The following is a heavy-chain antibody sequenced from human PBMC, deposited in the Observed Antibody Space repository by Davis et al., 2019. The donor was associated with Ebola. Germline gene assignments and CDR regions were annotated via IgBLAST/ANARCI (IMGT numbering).Heavy chain of an antibody. J-gene: IGHJ4*02. CDR3: ARGGCSSTSCYSFDY. V-gene: IGHV1-2*02. CDR2: INPNSGGT. CDR1: GYTFTGYY. Sequence: ASVKVSCKASGYTFTGYYMHWVRQAPGQGLEWMGWINPNSGGTNYAQKFQGRVTMTTDTSTSAAYMELRSLRSDDTAVYYCARGGCSSTSCYSFDYWGQGTLVTVSS. D-gene: IGHD2-2*02.